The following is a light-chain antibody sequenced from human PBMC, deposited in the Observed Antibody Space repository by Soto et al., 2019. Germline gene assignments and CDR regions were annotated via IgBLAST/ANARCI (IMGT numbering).Light chain of an antibody. V-gene: IGKV3-15*01. CDR3: QQYDDWPET. CDR2: GAS. J-gene: IGKJ1*01. CDR1: QNVRSN. Sequence: EVVMTQSQATLSVSPGERATLSCRASQNVRSNLAWYQQKPGQAPRLLIYGASTRATGIPARFSGRGSGTEFILTISSLQSEDFAVYYCQQYDDWPETFCQGTKVDIK.